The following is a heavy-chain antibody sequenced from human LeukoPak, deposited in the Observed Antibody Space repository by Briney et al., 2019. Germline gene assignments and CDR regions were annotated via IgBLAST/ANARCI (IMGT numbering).Heavy chain of an antibody. CDR1: GFTFSSYA. V-gene: IGHV3-30-3*01. Sequence: PGGSLRLSCAASGFTFSSYAMHWVRQAPGKGLEWVAVISYDGSNKYYADSVKGRFTISRDNSKNTLYLQMNSLRAEDTAVYYCARAGGISWSYNKPYNWFDPWGQGTLVTVSS. CDR2: ISYDGSNK. D-gene: IGHD1-26*01. CDR3: ARAGGISWSYNKPYNWFDP. J-gene: IGHJ5*02.